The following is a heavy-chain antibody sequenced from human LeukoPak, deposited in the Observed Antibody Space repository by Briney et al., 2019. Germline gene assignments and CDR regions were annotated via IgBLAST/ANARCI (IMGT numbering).Heavy chain of an antibody. J-gene: IGHJ2*01. CDR1: GGTLSSYA. D-gene: IGHD4-23*01. CDR3: ATWGGTTVVTLQDWYFDL. CDR2: IIPIFGTA. Sequence: SVTVSCTASGGTLSSYAISWVRQAPGQGLEWMGGIIPIFGTANYAQKFQGRVTITADESTSTAYMELSSLRSEDTAVCYCATWGGTTVVTLQDWYFDLWGRGTLVTVSS. V-gene: IGHV1-69*13.